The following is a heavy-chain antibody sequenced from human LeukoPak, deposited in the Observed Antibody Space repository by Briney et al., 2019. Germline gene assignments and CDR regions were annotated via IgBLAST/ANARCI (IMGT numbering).Heavy chain of an antibody. CDR2: IYYSGST. Sequence: KASETLSLTCTVSGGSISSSSYYWGWIRQPPGKGLEWIGSIYYSGSTYYNPSLKSRVTISVDTSKNQFSLKLSSVTAADTAVYYCARDGYCSSTSCSRDAFDIWGRGTMVTVSS. CDR3: ARDGYCSSTSCSRDAFDI. J-gene: IGHJ3*02. D-gene: IGHD2-2*01. V-gene: IGHV4-39*07. CDR1: GGSISSSSYY.